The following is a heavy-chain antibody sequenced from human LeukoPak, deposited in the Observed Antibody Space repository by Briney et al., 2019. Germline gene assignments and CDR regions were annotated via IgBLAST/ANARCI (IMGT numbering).Heavy chain of an antibody. CDR1: AYSFTNYW. CDR2: IDPGDSQT. CDR3: ARHSSVLNSFDP. D-gene: IGHD3-22*01. V-gene: IGHV5-10-1*01. J-gene: IGHJ5*02. Sequence: GESLKISCKGSAYSFTNYWISWVRQMPGKGLEWMGRIDPGDSQTNYSPSFQGHVTISGDKSISTAYLQWSSLKASDTAMYYCARHSSVLNSFDPWGQGTLVTVSS.